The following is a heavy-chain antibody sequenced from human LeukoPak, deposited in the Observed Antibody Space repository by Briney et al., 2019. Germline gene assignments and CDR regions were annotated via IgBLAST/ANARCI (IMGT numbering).Heavy chain of an antibody. CDR3: AKDQSGYYFNY. CDR2: ISGSGGST. D-gene: IGHD3-3*01. J-gene: IGHJ4*02. CDR1: GFTFSSYG. Sequence: TGGSLRLSCAASGFTFSSYGMSWVRHAPGKGLEWVSAISGSGGSTYYADSVKGRFTISRDNSKNTLYLQMNSLRAEDTAVYYCAKDQSGYYFNYWGQGTLVTVSS. V-gene: IGHV3-23*01.